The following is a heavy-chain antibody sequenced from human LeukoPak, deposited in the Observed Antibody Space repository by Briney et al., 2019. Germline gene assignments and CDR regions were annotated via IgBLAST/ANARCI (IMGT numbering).Heavy chain of an antibody. J-gene: IGHJ4*02. D-gene: IGHD4-11*01. CDR2: IWSDGTNR. V-gene: IGHV3-33*01. Sequence: PGTSLRLSCAASGFIFSHYALHWVRQAPGKGLEWVAVIWSDGTNRYYGDSVKGRFSISRDDSQKRVFLQMNSLRADDTAVYYCARDAQRGFDYSNSLQYWGQGALVTVSS. CDR1: GFIFSHYA. CDR3: ARDAQRGFDYSNSLQY.